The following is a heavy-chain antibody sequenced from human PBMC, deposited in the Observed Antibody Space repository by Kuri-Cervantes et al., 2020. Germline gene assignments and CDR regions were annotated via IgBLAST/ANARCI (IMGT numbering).Heavy chain of an antibody. D-gene: IGHD6-19*01. V-gene: IGHV3-7*01. CDR1: GFTFSSYW. J-gene: IGHJ4*02. Sequence: GESLKISCAASGFTFSSYWMSWVRQAPGKGLEWAANIKQDGSEKYYVDSVKGRFTISRDNAKNSLYLQMNSLRAEDTAVYYCARQRPGIAVAGTFDYWGQGTLVTVSS. CDR2: IKQDGSEK. CDR3: ARQRPGIAVAGTFDY.